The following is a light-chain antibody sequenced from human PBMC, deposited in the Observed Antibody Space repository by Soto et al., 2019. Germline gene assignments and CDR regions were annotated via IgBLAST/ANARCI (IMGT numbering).Light chain of an antibody. Sequence: QSVLTQPASVSGSPGQSITISYTGTSSDVGGYHYVSWYQLHPGKAPKLILFEVSNRPSGVSYRFSGSKSGNTASLTISGLQADDEADYFCSSYSISTAYLFGTGTKLTVL. CDR2: EVS. V-gene: IGLV2-14*01. J-gene: IGLJ1*01. CDR3: SSYSISTAYL. CDR1: SSDVGGYHY.